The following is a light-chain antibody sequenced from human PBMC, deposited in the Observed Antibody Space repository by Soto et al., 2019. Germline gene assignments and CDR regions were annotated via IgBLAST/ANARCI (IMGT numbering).Light chain of an antibody. CDR2: EVN. CDR3: SSYAVKKNFVV. Sequence: QSVLPQTPSASGSPGQSVTISRTGSSDDIGGYDYVSWYQHHPGRTPKLIIYEVNKRPSGVPDRFSGSKSGNTASLTVSGLQAEDGADYYCSSYAVKKNFVVFGSGTKLTVL. V-gene: IGLV2-8*01. CDR1: SDDIGGYDY. J-gene: IGLJ1*01.